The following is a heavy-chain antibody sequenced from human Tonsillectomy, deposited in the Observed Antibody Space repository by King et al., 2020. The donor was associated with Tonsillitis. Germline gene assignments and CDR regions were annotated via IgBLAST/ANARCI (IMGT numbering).Heavy chain of an antibody. D-gene: IGHD2-21*02. CDR3: ARGGPHIVVVTRSGAFDI. J-gene: IGHJ3*02. V-gene: IGHV4-38-2*01. CDR2: IYHSGST. Sequence: VQLQESGPGLVKPSETLSLTCAVSGYSISSGYYWGWIRQPPGKGLEWIGSIYHSGSTYYNPSLKSRVTISVDTSKNQFSLKLSSVTAADTAVYYCARGGPHIVVVTRSGAFDIWGQGTMVTVSS. CDR1: GYSISSGYY.